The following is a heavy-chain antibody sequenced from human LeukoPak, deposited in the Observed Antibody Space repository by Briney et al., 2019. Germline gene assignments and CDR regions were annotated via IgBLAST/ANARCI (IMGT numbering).Heavy chain of an antibody. Sequence: ASVKVSCKASGYTFTGYYMHWVRQAPGQGLEWMGWINPNSGGTNYAQKFQGRVTMTRDTSISTAYMELSRLRSDDTAVYYCARDRGQLLWKNDAFDIWGQGTMVAVSS. CDR2: INPNSGGT. J-gene: IGHJ3*02. D-gene: IGHD2-2*01. CDR3: ARDRGQLLWKNDAFDI. CDR1: GYTFTGYY. V-gene: IGHV1-2*02.